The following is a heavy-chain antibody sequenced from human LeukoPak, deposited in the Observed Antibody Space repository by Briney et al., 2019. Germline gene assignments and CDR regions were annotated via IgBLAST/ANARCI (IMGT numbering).Heavy chain of an antibody. CDR2: IIPILGIA. V-gene: IGHV1-69*04. J-gene: IGHJ4*02. Sequence: SVKVSCKTSGGSSSSYAISLVRQAAGQGLEWMGRIIPILGIANYAQKFQGRVTITADKSTSTAYMELSSLRSEDTAVYYCARDLLYMELATISHPFDYWGQGTLVTVSS. CDR1: GGSSSSYA. D-gene: IGHD5-24*01. CDR3: ARDLLYMELATISHPFDY.